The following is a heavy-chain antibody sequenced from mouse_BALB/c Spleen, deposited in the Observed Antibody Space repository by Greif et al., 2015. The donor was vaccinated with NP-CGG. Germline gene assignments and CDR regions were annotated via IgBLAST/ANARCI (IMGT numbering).Heavy chain of an antibody. D-gene: IGHD4-1*01. CDR2: IWAGGST. J-gene: IGHJ1*01. V-gene: IGHV2-9*02. Sequence: VQLVESGPGLVAPSQSLSITCTVSGFSLTSYGVHWVRQPPGKGLEWLGVIWAGGSTNYNSALMSRLSISKDNSKSQVFLKMNSPQTDDTAMYYCARGGGTWYFDVWGAGTTVTVSS. CDR3: ARGGGTWYFDV. CDR1: GFSLTSYG.